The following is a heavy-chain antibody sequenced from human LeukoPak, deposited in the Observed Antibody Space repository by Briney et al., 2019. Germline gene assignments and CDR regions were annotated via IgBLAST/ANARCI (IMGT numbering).Heavy chain of an antibody. CDR3: ARDLAAGTYDFWSGYPDY. D-gene: IGHD3-3*01. CDR2: INPNSGGT. CDR1: GYTFTGYY. Sequence: ASVKVSCKASGYTFTGYYMHWVRQAPGQGLEWMGWINPNSGGTNYAQKFQGRVTMTRDTSISTAYMELSRLRSDDTAVYYCARDLAAGTYDFWSGYPDYWGQGTLVTVSS. V-gene: IGHV1-2*02. J-gene: IGHJ4*02.